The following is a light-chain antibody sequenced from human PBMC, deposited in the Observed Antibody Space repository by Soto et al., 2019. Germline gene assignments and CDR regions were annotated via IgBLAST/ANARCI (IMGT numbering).Light chain of an antibody. CDR1: QSVRSSY. CDR3: QQYGSSPT. Sequence: EIVLTQSPGTLSLSPGERATRSCRASQSVRSSYLAWYQQKPGQAPRLLIYGASSRATGIPDRFSGGGSGTDFTLTISRLEPEDFAVYYCQQYGSSPTFGQGTKVEIK. J-gene: IGKJ1*01. CDR2: GAS. V-gene: IGKV3-20*01.